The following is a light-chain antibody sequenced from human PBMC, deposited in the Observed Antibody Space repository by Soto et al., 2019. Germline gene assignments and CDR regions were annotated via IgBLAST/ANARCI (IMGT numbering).Light chain of an antibody. V-gene: IGLV2-14*01. Sequence: QSVLTQPASVYGSPGQSITISCTGTSSDVGGYDYVSWYQQHPGKAPKLMIYEVSNRPSGVSNRFSGSKSRNTASLTISGLQAEDEADYYCSSYTSSTSYVFGTGTKVTAL. CDR3: SSYTSSTSYV. CDR2: EVS. J-gene: IGLJ1*01. CDR1: SSDVGGYDY.